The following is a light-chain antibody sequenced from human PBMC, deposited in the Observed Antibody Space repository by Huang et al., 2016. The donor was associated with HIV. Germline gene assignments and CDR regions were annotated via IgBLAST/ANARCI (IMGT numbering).Light chain of an antibody. CDR1: QSVGTY. CDR2: DAS. CDR3: QQRSDWRT. Sequence: EIVLTQSPATLSLSPGERATLSCRASQSVGTYLAWYHQKPGQAPRLLISDASNRATGIPARFSGGGSGTDFTLTISSLEPEDFAVYYCQQRSDWRTFGQGTRVEIK. J-gene: IGKJ1*01. V-gene: IGKV3-11*01.